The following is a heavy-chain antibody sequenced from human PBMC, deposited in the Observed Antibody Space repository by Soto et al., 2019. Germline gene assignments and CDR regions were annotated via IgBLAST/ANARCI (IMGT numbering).Heavy chain of an antibody. V-gene: IGHV4-30-2*01. J-gene: IGHJ6*02. D-gene: IGHD2-2*01. Sequence: PSETLSLTCAVSGGCMNSGGYAWSWIRQPPGKGLEWIGHTYHSGNPYYNPSLKSRVIISVDTSKNQFSLKLSSVTAADTAVYYCARLHGYCISTSCYGYYAMDVWGQGTTVTVSS. CDR3: ARLHGYCISTSCYGYYAMDV. CDR1: GGCMNSGGYA. CDR2: TYHSGNP.